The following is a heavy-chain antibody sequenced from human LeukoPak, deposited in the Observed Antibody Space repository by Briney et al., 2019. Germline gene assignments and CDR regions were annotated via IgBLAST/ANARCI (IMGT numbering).Heavy chain of an antibody. J-gene: IGHJ6*03. Sequence: SETLSLTCTVSGYSISSGHYWGWIRQPAGKGLEWIGRIYISGSGSTNYNPSLKSRVTMSVDTSKNQFSLKLSSVTAADTAVYYCARDKRVAVAGTCIYYYYMDVWGNGTTVTISS. V-gene: IGHV4-38-2*02. CDR3: ARDKRVAVAGTCIYYYYMDV. CDR1: GYSISSGHY. D-gene: IGHD6-19*01. CDR2: IYISGSGST.